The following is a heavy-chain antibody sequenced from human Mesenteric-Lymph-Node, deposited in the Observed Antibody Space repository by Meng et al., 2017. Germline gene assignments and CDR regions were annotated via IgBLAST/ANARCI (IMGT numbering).Heavy chain of an antibody. J-gene: IGHJ4*02. CDR1: GFTFSDYW. Sequence: QVQLVESGGVLVKPGGSLRLSCAASGFTFSDYWMSWIRQAPGKGLEWVSYISNSGDSMSYADSVKGRFTISRDNAKNSLYLQMNNLRAEDTAIYYCAKDLRTSGGQGTLVTVSS. CDR3: AKDLRTS. V-gene: IGHV3-11*01. CDR2: ISNSGDSM.